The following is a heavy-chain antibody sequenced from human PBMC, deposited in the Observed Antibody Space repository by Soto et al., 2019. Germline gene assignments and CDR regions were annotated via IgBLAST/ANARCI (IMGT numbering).Heavy chain of an antibody. J-gene: IGHJ3*02. V-gene: IGHV4-59*01. Sequence: PSETLSLTCAVSGDSISTYYCMWIRQPPGKGLESIGYLYYGRSANYNPSLKSRVTLSVDTSTNHCSLTLSSMTAADTAVYYCARGRQQLVNHDAFDIWGQGTMVTVSS. D-gene: IGHD6-13*01. CDR3: ARGRQQLVNHDAFDI. CDR1: GDSISTYY. CDR2: LYYGRSA.